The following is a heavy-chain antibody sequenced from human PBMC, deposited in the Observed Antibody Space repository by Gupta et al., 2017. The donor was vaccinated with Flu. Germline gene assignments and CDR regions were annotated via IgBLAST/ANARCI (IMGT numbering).Heavy chain of an antibody. CDR2: ISGSGGTT. CDR1: GFTFVNYA. J-gene: IGHJ4*02. Sequence: EVQLLESGGALVQPGGSLRLSCAASGFTFVNYAMTWVRQAPGKGLEWVSGISGSGGTTYNADSVKGRFTISRDNSKNTLYLQMNSLRAEDTAVYYCAKAGIAVADTGGYFDYWGQGALVTVSS. CDR3: AKAGIAVADTGGYFDY. D-gene: IGHD6-19*01. V-gene: IGHV3-23*01.